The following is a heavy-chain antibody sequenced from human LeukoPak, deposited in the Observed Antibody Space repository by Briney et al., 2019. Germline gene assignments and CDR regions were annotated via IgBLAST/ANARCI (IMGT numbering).Heavy chain of an antibody. Sequence: PWASVKVSCKASGYTFTGYYMHWVRQAPGQGLEWMGWINPNSGGTNYAQKFQGRVTMTRDTSISTAYMELSRLRSDDTAVYYCARDPTPMVRGVHDAFDIWGQGTMVTVSS. CDR1: GYTFTGYY. V-gene: IGHV1-2*02. D-gene: IGHD3-10*01. CDR3: ARDPTPMVRGVHDAFDI. CDR2: INPNSGGT. J-gene: IGHJ3*02.